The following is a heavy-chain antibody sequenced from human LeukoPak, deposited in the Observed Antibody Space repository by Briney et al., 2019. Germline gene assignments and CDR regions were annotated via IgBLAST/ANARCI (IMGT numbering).Heavy chain of an antibody. CDR2: ITWNSGSI. Sequence: DRSLRLSCAASGFTFDNYAMHWVRQAPGKGLEWVSGITWNSGSIGYADSVKGRFTISRDNAKNSLYLQMNSLRPEDTALYYCVKAGQGCLDYWGQGTLVTVSS. J-gene: IGHJ4*02. CDR1: GFTFDNYA. D-gene: IGHD2-15*01. CDR3: VKAGQGCLDY. V-gene: IGHV3-9*01.